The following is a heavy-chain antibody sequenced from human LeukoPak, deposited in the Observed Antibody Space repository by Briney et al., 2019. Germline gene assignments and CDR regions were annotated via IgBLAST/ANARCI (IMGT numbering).Heavy chain of an antibody. Sequence: KLSCKASGGTFSSYAIRWVRQAPGQGLEWMGGSIPIFGTANYAQTFQGRVTITTDESTSTAYMELSSLRSEDTAVYYCARSRVQTVGATTVLDYWGQGTLVTVSS. CDR1: GGTFSSYA. D-gene: IGHD1-26*01. J-gene: IGHJ4*02. CDR3: ARSRVQTVGATTVLDY. V-gene: IGHV1-69*05. CDR2: SIPIFGTA.